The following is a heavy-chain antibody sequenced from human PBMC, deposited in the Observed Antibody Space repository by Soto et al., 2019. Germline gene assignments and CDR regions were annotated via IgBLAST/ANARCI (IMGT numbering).Heavy chain of an antibody. CDR3: ARLDFWSGYYSLDT. CDR2: IXLXGXI. Sequence: PXXTLSLTCTVSGGSISSYYWSWIRQPPVXVVEWKWYIXLXGXIXXXXXXXXXXTISXDKXXXXFSLKLRSVTAADTDVSYCARLDFWSGYYSLDTWGQGNLVTVPQ. CDR1: GGSISSYY. V-gene: IGHV4-59*01. J-gene: IGHJ5*02. D-gene: IGHD3-3*01.